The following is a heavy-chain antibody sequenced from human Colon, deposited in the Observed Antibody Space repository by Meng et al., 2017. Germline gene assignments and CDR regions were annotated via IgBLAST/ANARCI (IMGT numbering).Heavy chain of an antibody. Sequence: GESLKISCATSGFTFSSYGMTWVRQAPGKGLEWVADIWYDGSNKYYADSVKGRFTISRDNSKNSLYLQMNSLRAEDTAVYYCARAQALTGDSFDIWGQGKMVTVSS. V-gene: IGHV3-33*01. CDR3: ARAQALTGDSFDI. CDR2: IWYDGSNK. CDR1: GFTFSSYG. D-gene: IGHD3-10*01. J-gene: IGHJ3*02.